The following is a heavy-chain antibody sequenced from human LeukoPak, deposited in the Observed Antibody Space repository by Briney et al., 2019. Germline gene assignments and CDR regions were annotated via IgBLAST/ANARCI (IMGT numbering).Heavy chain of an antibody. J-gene: IGHJ4*02. CDR2: INHSGST. CDR3: ARDQFYDSSGYFEYYFDY. V-gene: IGHV4-34*01. Sequence: SETLSLTCAVYGGSFSGYYWSWIRQPPGKGLEWIGEINHSGSTNYNPSLKSRVTISVDTSKNQFSLKLSSVTAADTAVYYCARDQFYDSSGYFEYYFDYWGQGTLVTVSS. CDR1: GGSFSGYY. D-gene: IGHD3-22*01.